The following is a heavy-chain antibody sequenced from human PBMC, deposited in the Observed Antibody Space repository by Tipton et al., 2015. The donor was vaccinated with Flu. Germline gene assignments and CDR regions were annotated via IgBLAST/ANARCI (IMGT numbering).Heavy chain of an antibody. CDR1: GGSISSGSYY. CDR2: IYTSGST. J-gene: IGHJ3*02. Sequence: TLSLTCTVSGGSISSGSYYWSWIRQPAGKGLEWIGRIYTSGSTNYNPSLQSRVTISVDTSKNQFSLKLSSVTAADTAVYYCAREGFDSSGYRAGDAFDIWGQGTMVTVSS. D-gene: IGHD3-22*01. V-gene: IGHV4-61*02. CDR3: AREGFDSSGYRAGDAFDI.